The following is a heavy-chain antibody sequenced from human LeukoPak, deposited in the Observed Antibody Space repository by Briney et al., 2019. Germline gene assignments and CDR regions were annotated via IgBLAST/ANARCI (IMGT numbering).Heavy chain of an antibody. D-gene: IGHD3-10*01. CDR2: ISSGGDTK. CDR1: EFVLSDYY. CDR3: AREMGGDYGSGTFFDL. Sequence: PGGSLRLSCAASEFVLSDYYMSWVRQAPGKGLEWVSYISSGGDTKYYADSVKGRFTISRDNAKNSLYLQMNNLRAEDTAVYYCAREMGGDYGSGTFFDLWGQGNMVTVSS. V-gene: IGHV3-11*01. J-gene: IGHJ4*02.